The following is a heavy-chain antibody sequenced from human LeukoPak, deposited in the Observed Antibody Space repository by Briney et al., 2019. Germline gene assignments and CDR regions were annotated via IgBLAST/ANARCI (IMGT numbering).Heavy chain of an antibody. J-gene: IGHJ4*02. Sequence: HTGGSLRLSCAASGFTFSSYAMSWVRQAPGKGLEWVSAISGSGGSTYYADSVKGRFTISRDNSKNTLYLQMNSLRAEDTAVYYCAKVSSGYSYYIDYWGQGTLVTVSS. CDR3: AKVSSGYSYYIDY. CDR2: ISGSGGST. CDR1: GFTFSSYA. V-gene: IGHV3-23*01. D-gene: IGHD5-18*01.